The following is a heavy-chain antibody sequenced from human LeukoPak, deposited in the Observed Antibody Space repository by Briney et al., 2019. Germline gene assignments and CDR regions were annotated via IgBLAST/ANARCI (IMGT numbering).Heavy chain of an antibody. V-gene: IGHV3-30-3*01. CDR2: ISYDGSNK. D-gene: IGHD4-17*01. CDR1: GFTFSSYA. Sequence: GGSLRLSCAASGFTFSSYAMHWVRQAPGKGLEWVAVISYDGSNKYYADPVKGRFTISRDNTKNTLYLQMNSLRAEDTAVYYCARDRTVTKSLDYWGQGTLVTVSS. J-gene: IGHJ4*02. CDR3: ARDRTVTKSLDY.